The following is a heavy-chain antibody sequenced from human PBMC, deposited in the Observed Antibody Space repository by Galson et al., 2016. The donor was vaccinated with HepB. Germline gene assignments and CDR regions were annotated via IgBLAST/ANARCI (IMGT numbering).Heavy chain of an antibody. V-gene: IGHV3-30*03. CDR3: ARERVPYSNSWYAFDY. CDR1: GFTSSSYG. J-gene: IGHJ4*02. CDR2: IAYDASRK. Sequence: SLRLSCAASGFTSSSYGFHWVRQAPGKGLEWVAFIAYDASRKYYADSVKGRFTLSRDFSKNTLSLHMNTLRGDDTAVYFCARERVPYSNSWYAFDYWGRGTLVTVSS. D-gene: IGHD6-13*01.